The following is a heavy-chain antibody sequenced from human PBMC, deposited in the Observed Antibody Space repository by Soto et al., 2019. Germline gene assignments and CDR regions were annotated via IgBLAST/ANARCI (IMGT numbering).Heavy chain of an antibody. CDR3: VRDGLDYYDTERLYFDN. CDR2: ISRAGSTI. J-gene: IGHJ4*02. Sequence: VQLVESGGGLVQPGGSLRLSCASSGFTFSDYEMNWVRQAPGKGLEWVSYISRAGSTIYYADSVKGRFTISRDNANNSLYLQMNSLRAEDTATYYCVRDGLDYYDTERLYFDNWGQGTLVTVSS. D-gene: IGHD3-22*01. V-gene: IGHV3-48*03. CDR1: GFTFSDYE.